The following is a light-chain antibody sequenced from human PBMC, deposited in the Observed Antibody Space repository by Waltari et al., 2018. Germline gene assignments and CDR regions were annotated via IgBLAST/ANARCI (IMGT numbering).Light chain of an antibody. CDR1: SSNIGNNA. CDR2: YDD. J-gene: IGLJ3*02. CDR3: AAWDDSLNGPV. V-gene: IGLV1-36*01. Sequence: QSVFTQPPSVSEAPRQRVTISCSGSSSNIGNNAVNWYQQFPGKAPKLLIYYDDLLPSGVSDRFSGSKSGTSASLAISGLQSEDEADYYCAAWDDSLNGPVFGGGTTLTVL.